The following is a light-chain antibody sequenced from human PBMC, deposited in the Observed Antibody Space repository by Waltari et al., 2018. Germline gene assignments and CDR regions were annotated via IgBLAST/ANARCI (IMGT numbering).Light chain of an antibody. V-gene: IGLV2-8*01. J-gene: IGLJ2*01. CDR1: SSDVGRSNY. CDR3: SSYAGSNNVV. CDR2: EVS. Sequence: QSALTQPPSASGFPGQSVTIPCTGTSSDVGRSNYVSWYQQHPGKAPKLMIYEVSKRPSGVPARLSGSKSGNTASLTVSGLQAEDEADYYCSSYAGSNNVVFGGGTKLTVL.